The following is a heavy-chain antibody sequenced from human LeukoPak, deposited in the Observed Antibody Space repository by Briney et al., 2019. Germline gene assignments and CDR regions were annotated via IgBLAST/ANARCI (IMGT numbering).Heavy chain of an antibody. CDR1: GFTVRNNY. J-gene: IGHJ4*02. Sequence: QTGGSLRLSCAASGFTVRNNYMSWVRQAPGKGLEWVSVIYSGGSTYYADSVKGRFTISRDNSKNTLYLQMNSLRAEDTAVYYCAKDRAAAGTHSFDYWGQGTLVTVSS. D-gene: IGHD6-13*01. CDR2: IYSGGST. V-gene: IGHV3-53*01. CDR3: AKDRAAAGTHSFDY.